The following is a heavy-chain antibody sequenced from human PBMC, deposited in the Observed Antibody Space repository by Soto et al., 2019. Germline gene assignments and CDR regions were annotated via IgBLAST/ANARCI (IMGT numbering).Heavy chain of an antibody. J-gene: IGHJ4*02. Sequence: SHTCTVVDAYIGSDEYYCSRERKPPGEGLEYIAYIYHRGITDYNPTLKSRVSISVDTSKNHFSLSLTSVTAADTAVYYCARDQRDSAMGHLDYWGQGILVTVSS. D-gene: IGHD5-18*01. CDR2: IYHRGIT. CDR3: ARDQRDSAMGHLDY. V-gene: IGHV4-30-4*01. CDR1: DAYIGSDEYY.